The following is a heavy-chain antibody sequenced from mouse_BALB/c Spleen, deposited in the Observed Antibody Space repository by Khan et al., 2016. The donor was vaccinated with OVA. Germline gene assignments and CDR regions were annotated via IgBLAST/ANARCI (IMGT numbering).Heavy chain of an antibody. Sequence: EVKLEESGPGLVKPSQSLSLTCSVTGYSITSGYFWNWIRQFPGNKLEWMGYIRYDGNSNYNPSLKNRISITRDTSKNQFFLKLNSVTPEDTATYYCARGGSSGPAWVAYWGQGTLVTVSA. CDR2: IRYDGNS. CDR1: GYSITSGYF. CDR3: ARGGSSGPAWVAY. V-gene: IGHV3-6*02. D-gene: IGHD3-1*01. J-gene: IGHJ3*01.